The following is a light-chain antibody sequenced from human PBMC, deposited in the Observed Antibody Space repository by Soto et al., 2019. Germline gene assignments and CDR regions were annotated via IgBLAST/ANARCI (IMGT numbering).Light chain of an antibody. CDR3: QQRGT. CDR2: KAS. Sequence: DIQMTQSPPTLSASVGDRVTITCRASQSISSWLAWYQQKPGKAPKLLIYKASSLESGVPSRFSGSGSGKEFTLTISSLQPDDFATYYCQQRGTFGQGTKVDIK. V-gene: IGKV1-5*03. J-gene: IGKJ1*01. CDR1: QSISSW.